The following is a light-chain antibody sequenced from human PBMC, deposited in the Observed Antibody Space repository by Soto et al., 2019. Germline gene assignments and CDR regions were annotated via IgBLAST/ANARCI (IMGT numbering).Light chain of an antibody. Sequence: DIQMTQSPSSLSASVGDRVTITCRASQIISNYLNWYQQKPGKAPKLLIYAASSLQSGVPSRVSGSGSGTDFTLTISSLQPEDFATYYCQQSHSTPRTFGQGTKLEIK. CDR2: AAS. J-gene: IGKJ2*01. V-gene: IGKV1-39*01. CDR1: QIISNY. CDR3: QQSHSTPRT.